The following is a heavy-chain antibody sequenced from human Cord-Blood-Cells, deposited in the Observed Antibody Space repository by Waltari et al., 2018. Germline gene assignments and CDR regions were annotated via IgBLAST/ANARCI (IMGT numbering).Heavy chain of an antibody. CDR1: GYTFTGYY. V-gene: IGHV1-2*02. CDR3: AVNQLFDAFDI. J-gene: IGHJ3*02. D-gene: IGHD2-2*01. Sequence: QVQLVQSGAEVKKPGASVKVSCKASGYTFTGYYMHWVRQAPGQGLEWMGWINPNSGCTNDAQKCQGRVTRTRHTSISTAYMELSRLRSDDTAVYYCAVNQLFDAFDIWGQGTMVTVSS. CDR2: INPNSGCT.